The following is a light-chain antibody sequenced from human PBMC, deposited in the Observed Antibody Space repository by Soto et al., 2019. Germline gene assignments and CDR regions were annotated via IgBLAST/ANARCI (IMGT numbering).Light chain of an antibody. CDR2: GGS. CDR3: EQYSSSRT. Sequence: DIVLTQSPGTLSLSPGERATLSCRACQGVSSNHLAWYQQKPGQAPSLLLRGGSISATGIPGRFSGSGAETNFTLTNHRLEPEDFAVYYCEQYSSSRTFCQGTRLENK. J-gene: IGKJ5*01. V-gene: IGKV3-20*01. CDR1: QGVSSNH.